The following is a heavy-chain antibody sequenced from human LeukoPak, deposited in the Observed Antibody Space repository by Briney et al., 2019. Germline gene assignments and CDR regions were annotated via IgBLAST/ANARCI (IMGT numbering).Heavy chain of an antibody. CDR1: GGSISSYY. CDR2: IYYSGST. D-gene: IGHD3-10*01. Sequence: SETLSLTCTVSGGSISSYYWSWIRQPPGKGLEGIGYIYYSGSTNYNPSLKSRVTISVDTSKNQFSLKLSSVTAADTAVYYCASTRPNGSGDSDYWGQGTLVTVSS. CDR3: ASTRPNGSGDSDY. J-gene: IGHJ4*02. V-gene: IGHV4-59*01.